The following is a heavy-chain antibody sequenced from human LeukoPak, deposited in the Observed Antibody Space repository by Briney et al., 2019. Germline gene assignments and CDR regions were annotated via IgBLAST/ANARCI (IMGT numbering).Heavy chain of an antibody. CDR2: IYPSDSDT. CDR1: GYRFTDYW. J-gene: IGHJ4*02. CDR3: ARLGGRELRY. V-gene: IGHV5-51*01. D-gene: IGHD5-24*01. Sequence: GESLKISCKASGYRFTDYWIAWVRQMPGKGLEWMGIIYPSDSDTRYSPSFQGQVTISADKSISTAYLQWSSLKASDTAMYYCARLGGRELRYWGQGTLVTVSS.